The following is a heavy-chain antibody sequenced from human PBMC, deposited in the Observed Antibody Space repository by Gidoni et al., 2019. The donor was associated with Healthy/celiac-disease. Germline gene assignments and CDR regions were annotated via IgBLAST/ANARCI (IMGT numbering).Heavy chain of an antibody. CDR2: ISSSSSYI. CDR1: GFTFSSYS. J-gene: IGHJ2*01. CDR3: ARDSGQQLANWYFDL. V-gene: IGHV3-21*01. Sequence: EVQLVESGGGLVKPGGSMRPSCAAFGFTFSSYSMNWVRQAPGKGLAWVSSISSSSSYIYYADSVKGRFTISRDNAKNSLYLQMNSLRAEDTAVYYCARDSGQQLANWYFDLWGRGTLVTVSS. D-gene: IGHD6-13*01.